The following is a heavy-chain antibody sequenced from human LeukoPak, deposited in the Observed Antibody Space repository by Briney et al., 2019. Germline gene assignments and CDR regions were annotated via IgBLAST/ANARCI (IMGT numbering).Heavy chain of an antibody. CDR3: ARVRSSSWYEAYYFDY. CDR2: INPNSGGT. CDR1: GYTFTGYY. J-gene: IGHJ4*02. D-gene: IGHD6-13*01. Sequence: ASVKVSCKASGYTFTGYYMHWVRQAPGQGLEWMGWINPNSGGTNYAQKFQGRVTMTRDTSISTAYMELSRLRFDDTAVYYCARVRSSSWYEAYYFDYWGQGTLVTVSS. V-gene: IGHV1-2*02.